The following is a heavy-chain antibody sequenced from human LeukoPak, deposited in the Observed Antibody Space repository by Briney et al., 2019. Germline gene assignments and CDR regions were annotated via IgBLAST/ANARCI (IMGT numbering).Heavy chain of an antibody. D-gene: IGHD6-6*01. CDR3: AKGKRSSSSLSFDY. J-gene: IGHJ4*02. CDR2: ISGSGGST. V-gene: IGHV3-23*01. CDR1: GFTFSSYA. Sequence: GGSLRLSCAASGFTFSSYAMSWVRQARGKGVEWVSAISGSGGSTYYADSVKGPFTISRDNSKNTLYLQMNSLRAEDTAVYYCAKGKRSSSSLSFDYWGQGTLVTVSS.